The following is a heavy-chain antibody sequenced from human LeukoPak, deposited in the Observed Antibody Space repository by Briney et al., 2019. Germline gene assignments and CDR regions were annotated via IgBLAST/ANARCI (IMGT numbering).Heavy chain of an antibody. CDR1: GFTFNRDW. D-gene: IGHD6-19*01. CDR3: ATKEPSTSGWSY. Sequence: GGSLRFSCAASGFTFNRDWTAWVRQAPGKGLEWVANIKEDGGEKNYVDSVKGRFTISRDNAVNSVYLQMNDLRAEDTGVYYCATKEPSTSGWSYWGQGTLVTVSS. J-gene: IGHJ4*02. V-gene: IGHV3-7*01. CDR2: IKEDGGEK.